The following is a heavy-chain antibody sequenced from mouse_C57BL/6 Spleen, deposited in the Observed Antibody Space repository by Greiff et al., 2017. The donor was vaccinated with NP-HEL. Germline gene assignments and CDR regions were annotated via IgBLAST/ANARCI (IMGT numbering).Heavy chain of an antibody. V-gene: IGHV1-52*01. J-gene: IGHJ2*01. CDR1: GYTFTSYW. D-gene: IGHD1-1*01. CDR2: IDPSDSET. CDR3: ARLDDYGSSYFDY. Sequence: QVQLQQPGAELVRPGSSVKLSCKASGYTFTSYWMHWVKQGPIQGLEWIGNIDPSDSETHYNQKFKDKATLTVDKSSSTAYMQLSSLTSEDSAVYYCARLDDYGSSYFDYWGQGTTLTVSS.